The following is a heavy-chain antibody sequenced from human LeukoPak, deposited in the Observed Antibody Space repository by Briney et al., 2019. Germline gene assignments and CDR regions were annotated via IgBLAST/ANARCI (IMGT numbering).Heavy chain of an antibody. D-gene: IGHD6-13*01. J-gene: IGHJ4*02. Sequence: RASVKVSCKVSGYTLTELSMHWVRQAPGKGLEWMGGFDPEDGETIYAQKFQGRVTMTEDTSTDTAYMELSSLRSEDTAVYYCATDLQQLTFFDYWGQGTLVTVSS. CDR2: FDPEDGET. V-gene: IGHV1-24*01. CDR1: GYTLTELS. CDR3: ATDLQQLTFFDY.